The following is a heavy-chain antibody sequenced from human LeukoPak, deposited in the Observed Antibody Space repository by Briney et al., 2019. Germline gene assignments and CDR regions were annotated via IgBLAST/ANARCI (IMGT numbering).Heavy chain of an antibody. CDR3: ARFGDYDILTGYYYNWFDP. J-gene: IGHJ5*02. D-gene: IGHD3-9*01. V-gene: IGHV4-59*01. Sequence: SETLSLTCTVSGGSISSYYWSWIRQPPGKGLEWIGYIYYSGSTNYNPSLKSRVTISVDMSKNQFSLKLSSVTAADTAVYYCARFGDYDILTGYYYNWFDPWGQGTLVTVSS. CDR1: GGSISSYY. CDR2: IYYSGST.